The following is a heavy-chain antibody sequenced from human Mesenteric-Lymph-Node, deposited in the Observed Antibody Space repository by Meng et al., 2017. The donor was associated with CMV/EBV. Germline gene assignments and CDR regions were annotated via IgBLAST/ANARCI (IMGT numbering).Heavy chain of an antibody. CDR2: IYYSGST. J-gene: IGHJ4*02. V-gene: IGHV4-31*02. CDR3: ARAKGGNRDNYFDY. CDR1: GGSISSGGYY. Sequence: SGGSISSGGYYCSWIRQHPGKGLEWIGYIYYSGSTYYNPALKSRVTISVDTSKNQFSLKLSSVTAADTAVYYCARAKGGNRDNYFDYWGQGTLVTVSS. D-gene: IGHD4-23*01.